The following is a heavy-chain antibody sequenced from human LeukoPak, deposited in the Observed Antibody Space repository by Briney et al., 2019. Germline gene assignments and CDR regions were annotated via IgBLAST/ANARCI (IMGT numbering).Heavy chain of an antibody. CDR1: GGSISSSSYY. V-gene: IGHV4-39*07. J-gene: IGHJ4*02. CDR2: IYYSGST. Sequence: PSETLSLTCTVSGGSISSSSYYWGWIRQPPGKGLEWIGSIYYSGSTYYNPSLKSRVTISVDTSKNQFSLKLSSVTAADTAVYYCARERMVRHYFDYWGQGTLVTVSS. D-gene: IGHD3-10*01. CDR3: ARERMVRHYFDY.